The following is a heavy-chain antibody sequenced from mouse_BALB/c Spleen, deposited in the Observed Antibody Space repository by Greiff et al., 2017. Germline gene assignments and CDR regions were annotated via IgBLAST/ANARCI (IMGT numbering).Heavy chain of an antibody. CDR2: ISSGGST. CDR1: GFTFSSYA. V-gene: IGHV5-6-5*01. Sequence: EVQLVESGGGLVKPGGSLKLSCAASGFTFSSYAMSWVRQTPEKRLEWVASISSGGSTYYPDSVKGRFTISRDNARNILYLQMSSLRSEDTAMYYCARGYDGYYSWFADWGQGTLVTVSA. CDR3: ARGYDGYYSWFAD. J-gene: IGHJ3*01. D-gene: IGHD2-3*01.